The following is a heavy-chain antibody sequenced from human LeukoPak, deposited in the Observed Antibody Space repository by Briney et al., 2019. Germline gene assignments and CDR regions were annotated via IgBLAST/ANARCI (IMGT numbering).Heavy chain of an antibody. D-gene: IGHD3-22*01. J-gene: IGHJ4*02. V-gene: IGHV3-53*01. CDR3: AKDGGMIVVVIDLYFDY. CDR2: IYTGGDT. Sequence: PGGSLRLSCAASGFTVDSNYLSWVRQAPGKGLEWVSTIYTGGDTYYAASMKGRFTISRDFSKNTLYLQMNSLRAEDTAVYYCAKDGGMIVVVIDLYFDYWGQGTLVTVSS. CDR1: GFTVDSNY.